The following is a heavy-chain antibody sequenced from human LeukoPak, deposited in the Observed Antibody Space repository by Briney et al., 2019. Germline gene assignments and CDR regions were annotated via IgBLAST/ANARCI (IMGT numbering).Heavy chain of an antibody. J-gene: IGHJ4*02. CDR2: IYNDGRT. CDR3: ARESKVTTFDY. CDR1: GFTVNNKY. V-gene: IGHV3-66*01. D-gene: IGHD4-17*01. Sequence: GGSLRLSCAASGFTVNNKYMTWVRQAPGKGLEWVSLIYNDGRTYYADSVKGRCTISRDNLKNVLYLQMNSLRAEDTAVYYCARESKVTTFDYWGQGTLVTVSS.